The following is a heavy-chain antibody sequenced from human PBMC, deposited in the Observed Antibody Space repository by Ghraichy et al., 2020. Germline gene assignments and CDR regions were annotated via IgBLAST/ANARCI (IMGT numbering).Heavy chain of an antibody. Sequence: SETLSLTCTVSGGSISSYYWIWIRQPPGKGLEWIGYIYYSGSTNYNPSLKSRVTISVDTSKNQFSLKLSSVTAADTAVYYCASCVFGSPFFDYWGQGTLVTVSS. CDR3: ASCVFGSPFFDY. J-gene: IGHJ4*02. CDR2: IYYSGST. CDR1: GGSISSYY. V-gene: IGHV4-59*08. D-gene: IGHD3-10*01.